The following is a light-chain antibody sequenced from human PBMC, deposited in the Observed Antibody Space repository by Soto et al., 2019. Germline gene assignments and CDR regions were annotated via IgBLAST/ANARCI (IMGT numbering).Light chain of an antibody. J-gene: IGKJ4*02. Sequence: EIVLTQSTGTLSLSPGERATLSCRASQSVISSYLAWYQKKPGHAPRILIYGASSRATGIPDMFSGTGSETDLTLTISRQEPEHFAVYYCHQYVSSPITVAEGTKVEIK. CDR1: QSVISSY. CDR3: HQYVSSPIT. CDR2: GAS. V-gene: IGKV3-20*01.